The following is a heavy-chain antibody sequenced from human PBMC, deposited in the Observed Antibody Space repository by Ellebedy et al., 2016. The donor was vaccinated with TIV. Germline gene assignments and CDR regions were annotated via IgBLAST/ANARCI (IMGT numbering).Heavy chain of an antibody. CDR3: ARDRGDGYNPFDY. V-gene: IGHV4-59*01. CDR2: IYYSGST. Sequence: MPSETLSLTCTVSGGSISTYYWSWIRQPPGKGLEWIGYIYYSGSTNYNPSLKSRVTISVDTSKNQFSLKLTSVTAADTAVYYCARDRGDGYNPFDYWGQGTLVTVSS. D-gene: IGHD5-24*01. J-gene: IGHJ4*02. CDR1: GGSISTYY.